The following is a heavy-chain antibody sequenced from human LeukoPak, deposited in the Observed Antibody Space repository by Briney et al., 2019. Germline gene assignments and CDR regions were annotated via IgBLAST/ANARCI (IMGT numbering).Heavy chain of an antibody. Sequence: GGSLRLSCAASGFTFSSYSMNWVRQAPGKGLEWVSSISSSSSYIYYADSVKGRFTISRDNAKNSLYLQMNSLRAEDTAVYYCAREWASREDEYPYGMDVWGKGTTVTVSS. D-gene: IGHD2-2*01. V-gene: IGHV3-21*01. CDR1: GFTFSSYS. J-gene: IGHJ6*04. CDR3: AREWASREDEYPYGMDV. CDR2: ISSSSSYI.